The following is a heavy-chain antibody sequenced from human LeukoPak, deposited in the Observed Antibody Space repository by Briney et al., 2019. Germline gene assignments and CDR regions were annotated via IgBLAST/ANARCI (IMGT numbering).Heavy chain of an antibody. CDR1: GGSFSGYY. V-gene: IGHV4-59*01. J-gene: IGHJ4*02. CDR2: IYYTGST. D-gene: IGHD6-13*01. Sequence: SETLSLTCAVYGGSFSGYYWSWIRQPPGKGLEWIGYIYYTGSTNYNPSLKSRVTMSVDTSKNQFSLNLRSVTPEDTAVYYCARNLIPEQLVLNFWGQGTLVTVSS. CDR3: ARNLIPEQLVLNF.